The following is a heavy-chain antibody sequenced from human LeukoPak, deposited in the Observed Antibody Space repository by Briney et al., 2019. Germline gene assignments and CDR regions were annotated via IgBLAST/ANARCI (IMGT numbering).Heavy chain of an antibody. CDR1: GFTLSSYW. D-gene: IGHD3-22*01. J-gene: IGHJ4*02. V-gene: IGHV3-74*01. Sequence: SGGSLRLSCAASGFTLSSYWLHWVRRAPGKGLVWVSRINTDGSSTYYADSVKGRFTISRDNAKNTLYLQMNSLRAEDTAVYYCASPQYYYDSSGYYFYWGQGTLVTVSS. CDR2: INTDGSST. CDR3: ASPQYYYDSSGYYFY.